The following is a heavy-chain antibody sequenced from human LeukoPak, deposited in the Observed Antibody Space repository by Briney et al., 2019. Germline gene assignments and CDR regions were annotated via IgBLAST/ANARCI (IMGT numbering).Heavy chain of an antibody. Sequence: GASVKVSCKASGYTFTSYGISWVRQAPGQGLERMGWISAYNGNTNYAQKLQGRVTMATDTSTSTAYMELRSLRSDDTAVYYCTRDLGVDTSMIFFDYWGQGTVVTVSS. V-gene: IGHV1-18*01. CDR2: ISAYNGNT. D-gene: IGHD5-18*01. J-gene: IGHJ4*02. CDR1: GYTFTSYG. CDR3: TRDLGVDTSMIFFDY.